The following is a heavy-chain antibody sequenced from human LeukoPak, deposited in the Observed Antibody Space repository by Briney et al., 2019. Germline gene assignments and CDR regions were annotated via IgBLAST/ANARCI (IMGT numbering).Heavy chain of an antibody. CDR3: ASLAGYSSGWYGAFDY. CDR1: GFTFSNYW. V-gene: IGHV3-30*03. J-gene: IGHJ4*02. D-gene: IGHD6-19*01. CDR2: ILYDGSNK. Sequence: GGSLRLSCAASGFTFSNYWMSWVRQAPGKGLEWVAVILYDGSNKYYADSVKGRFTISRDNSKNTLYLQMNSLRAEDTAVYYCASLAGYSSGWYGAFDYWGRGTQVTVSS.